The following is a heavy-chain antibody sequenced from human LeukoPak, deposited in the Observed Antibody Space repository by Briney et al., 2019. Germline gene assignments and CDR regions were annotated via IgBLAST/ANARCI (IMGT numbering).Heavy chain of an antibody. CDR1: GGSISSYY. D-gene: IGHD6-6*01. J-gene: IGHJ4*02. CDR3: ARVPRDLRGIAARPGYFDY. Sequence: SETLSLTCTVSGGSISSYYWSWIRQPPGKGLEWIGYIYYSGSTNYNPSLKSRVTISVDTSKNQFSLKLSSVTAADTAVYYCARVPRDLRGIAARPGYFDYWGQGTLVTVSS. CDR2: IYYSGST. V-gene: IGHV4-59*01.